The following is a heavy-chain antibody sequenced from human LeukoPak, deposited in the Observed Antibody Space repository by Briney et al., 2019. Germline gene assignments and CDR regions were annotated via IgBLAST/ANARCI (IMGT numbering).Heavy chain of an antibody. CDR1: GFTFSSYS. V-gene: IGHV3-48*01. Sequence: GGSLRLSCAASGFTFSSYSMNWVRQAPGKGLEWVSYISSSSSTIYYADSVKGRFTISRDNAKSSLYLQMNSLRAEDTAVYYCAREATAVNFDYWGQGTLVTVSS. CDR2: ISSSSSTI. J-gene: IGHJ4*02. D-gene: IGHD5-12*01. CDR3: AREATAVNFDY.